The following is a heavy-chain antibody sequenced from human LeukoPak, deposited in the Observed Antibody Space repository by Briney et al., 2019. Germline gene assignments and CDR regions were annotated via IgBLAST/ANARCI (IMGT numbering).Heavy chain of an antibody. D-gene: IGHD3-22*01. CDR2: INPSSGST. V-gene: IGHV1-46*01. J-gene: IGHJ4*02. CDR1: GYTFTSYY. CDR3: ARFRVPHYYDSSGYYDY. Sequence: GASVKVSCKASGYTFTSYYLHWVRQAPGQGLEWMGIINPSSGSTTYSQKFQGRVAMTSDTPTSTVYMELSSLRSEDTAVYYCARFRVPHYYDSSGYYDYWGQGTLVTVSS.